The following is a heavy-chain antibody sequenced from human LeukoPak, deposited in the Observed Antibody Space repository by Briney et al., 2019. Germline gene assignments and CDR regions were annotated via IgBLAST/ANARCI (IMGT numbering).Heavy chain of an antibody. J-gene: IGHJ6*03. D-gene: IGHD6-13*01. Sequence: PSETLSLTCTVSGGSISSYYWGWVRQPAGKGLEWIGRIYTSGSTNYNPSLKSRVTMSVDASKNQFSLKLSSVTAADTAVYYCARHGGYSSSWYSKFYYYYYYMDVWGKGTTVTISS. CDR2: IYTSGST. V-gene: IGHV4-4*07. CDR1: GGSISSYY. CDR3: ARHGGYSSSWYSKFYYYYYYMDV.